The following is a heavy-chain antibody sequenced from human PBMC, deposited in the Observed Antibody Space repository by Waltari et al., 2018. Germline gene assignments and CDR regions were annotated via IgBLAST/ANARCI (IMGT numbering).Heavy chain of an antibody. V-gene: IGHV1-18*04. J-gene: IGHJ4*02. Sequence: QVQLVQSGVEMRRPGASVKVSCKASGYGITTYGVSWVRQAPGQGLEWMGWISAYNLNTNYAQKFQRRVTMNTDTSTNTAYMELGSLTADDTAVYYCARDKGEVAGMDYWGQGTLVTVSS. CDR1: GYGITTYG. CDR3: ARDKGEVAGMDY. CDR2: ISAYNLNT. D-gene: IGHD6-19*01.